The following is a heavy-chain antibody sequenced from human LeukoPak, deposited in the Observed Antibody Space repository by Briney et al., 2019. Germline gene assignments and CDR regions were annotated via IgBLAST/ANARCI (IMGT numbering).Heavy chain of an antibody. V-gene: IGHV3-74*01. Sequence: PGGSLRLSCAASGFTFSSYWMHWVRQAPGKGLVWVSRINSDGSSTSYADSVKGRFTISRDNAKNTLYLQMNSLRAEDTAVYYCAREIAGDYGNWFDPWGQGTLVTVSS. J-gene: IGHJ5*02. CDR1: GFTFSSYW. D-gene: IGHD4-17*01. CDR3: AREIAGDYGNWFDP. CDR2: INSDGSST.